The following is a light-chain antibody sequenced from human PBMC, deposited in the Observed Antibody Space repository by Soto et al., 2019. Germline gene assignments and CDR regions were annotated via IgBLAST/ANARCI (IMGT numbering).Light chain of an antibody. J-gene: IGKJ1*01. V-gene: IGKV1-39*01. Sequence: DITMTHYAASLTASIAYRSAITYMASQGIRNDLGWYQQKPGKAPKRLIYAASSLQSGVSSRFSGSISGPYVTFTFRMLQSEDFSSYYCQDSYSSPATCGLGTKVDIK. CDR2: AAS. CDR1: QGIRND. CDR3: QDSYSSPAT.